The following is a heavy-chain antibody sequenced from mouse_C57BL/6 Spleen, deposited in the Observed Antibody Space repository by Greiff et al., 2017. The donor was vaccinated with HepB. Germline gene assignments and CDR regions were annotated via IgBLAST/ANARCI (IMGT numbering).Heavy chain of an antibody. Sequence: VKLQESGPELVKPGASVKISCKASGYAFSSSWMNWVKQRPGKGLEWIGRIYPGDGDTNYNGKFKGKATLTADKSSSTAYMQLSSLTSEDSAVYFCASPYYYGSSPYWYFDVWGTGTTVTVSS. CDR1: GYAFSSSW. V-gene: IGHV1-82*01. CDR2: IYPGDGDT. D-gene: IGHD1-1*01. CDR3: ASPYYYGSSPYWYFDV. J-gene: IGHJ1*03.